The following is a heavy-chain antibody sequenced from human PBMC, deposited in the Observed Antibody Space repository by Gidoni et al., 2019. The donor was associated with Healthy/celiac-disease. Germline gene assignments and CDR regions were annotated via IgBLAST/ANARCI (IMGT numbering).Heavy chain of an antibody. Sequence: QVQLQESGPGLVKPSQTLSLTCTVSGGSISSGGYYWSWIRQHPGKGLEWIGYIYYSGSTYYNPSLKSRVTISVDTSKNQFSLKLSSVTAADTAVYYCARGPCGGDCYSARYYYYGMDVWGQGTTVTVSS. CDR3: ARGPCGGDCYSARYYYYGMDV. D-gene: IGHD2-21*02. CDR1: GGSISSGGYY. V-gene: IGHV4-31*03. CDR2: IYYSGST. J-gene: IGHJ6*02.